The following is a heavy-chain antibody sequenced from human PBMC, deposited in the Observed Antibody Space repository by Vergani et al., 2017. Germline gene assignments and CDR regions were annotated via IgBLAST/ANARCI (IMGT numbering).Heavy chain of an antibody. J-gene: IGHJ6*03. CDR1: GGSFTSYH. CDR2: IDHTGRL. D-gene: IGHD4-11*01. CDR3: ARVNTETNGHLYYYYYMDV. Sequence: QVQLQQWGGGLLKPSETLSLTCVVNGGSFTSYHWTWIRQSPGEGLEWVGDIDHTGRLDYNPSLKSRLTMSVDKSRNHFSLTLNSVTATDTAIYFCARVNTETNGHLYYYYYMDVWGQGTAVTVS. V-gene: IGHV4-34*01.